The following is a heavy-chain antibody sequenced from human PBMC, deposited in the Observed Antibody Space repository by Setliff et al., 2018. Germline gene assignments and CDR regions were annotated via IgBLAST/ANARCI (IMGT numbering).Heavy chain of an antibody. CDR2: IYTSGST. J-gene: IGHJ6*03. V-gene: IGHV4-4*07. Sequence: PSETLSLTCTVSGGSISSYYWSWIRQPAGKGLEWIGRIYTSGSTNYNPSLKSRVTMSIDTSKNQFSLKLNSVTAADTAVYFCARVRTTPYCMDVWGKGTTVTVSS. D-gene: IGHD2-15*01. CDR1: GGSISSYY. CDR3: ARVRTTPYCMDV.